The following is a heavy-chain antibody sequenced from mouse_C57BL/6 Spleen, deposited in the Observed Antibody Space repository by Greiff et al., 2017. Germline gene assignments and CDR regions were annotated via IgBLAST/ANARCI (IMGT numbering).Heavy chain of an antibody. CDR1: GFTFSDYG. V-gene: IGHV5-17*01. Sequence: VQLKESGGGLVKPGGSLKLSCAASGFTFSDYGMHWVRQAPEKGLEWVAYISSGSSTIYYADTVKGRFTISRDNAKNTLFLQMTSLRSEDTAMYYCARNYYGSSYAMDYWCQGTSVTVSS. D-gene: IGHD1-1*01. CDR3: ARNYYGSSYAMDY. CDR2: ISSGSSTI. J-gene: IGHJ4*01.